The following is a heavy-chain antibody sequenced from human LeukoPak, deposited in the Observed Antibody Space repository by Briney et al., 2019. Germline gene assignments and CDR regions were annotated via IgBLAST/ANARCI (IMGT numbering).Heavy chain of an antibody. Sequence: PGGSLRLSCAASGFTFSSFWMTWVRQAPGKGLEWVANIKHAGTEKYYVGSVKGRFTISRDNAKNSLYLQMNSLRAEDTAVYYCARDLWLYNSGWLGYWGQGTLVTVPS. J-gene: IGHJ4*02. D-gene: IGHD6-19*01. CDR2: IKHAGTEK. V-gene: IGHV3-7*01. CDR1: GFTFSSFW. CDR3: ARDLWLYNSGWLGY.